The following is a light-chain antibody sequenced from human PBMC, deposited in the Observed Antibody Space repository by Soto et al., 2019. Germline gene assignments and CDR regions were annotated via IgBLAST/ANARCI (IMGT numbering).Light chain of an antibody. Sequence: EIVMTQSPATLSVSPGERATLSCRASQSVTNNLAWYHQKPGQAPSLLIYDASSRATGIPARFSGSGSGTEFTLTISSLLSEYFAVYFCQQYDDWPSTFGQGTKVDIK. CDR3: QQYDDWPST. CDR1: QSVTNN. V-gene: IGKV3-15*01. CDR2: DAS. J-gene: IGKJ2*01.